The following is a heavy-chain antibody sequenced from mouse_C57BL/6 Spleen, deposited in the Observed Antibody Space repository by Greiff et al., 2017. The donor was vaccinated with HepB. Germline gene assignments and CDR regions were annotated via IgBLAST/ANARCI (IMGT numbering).Heavy chain of an antibody. CDR2: IDPSDSYT. V-gene: IGHV1-59*01. J-gene: IGHJ3*01. D-gene: IGHD1-1*01. Sequence: QVQLQQPGAELVRPGTSVKLSCKASGYTFTSYWMHWVKQRPGQGLEWIGVIDPSDSYTNYNQKFKGKATLTVDTSSSTAYMQLSSLTSEDSAVYYCASIYYYGSSSSGFAYWGQGTLVTVSA. CDR1: GYTFTSYW. CDR3: ASIYYYGSSSSGFAY.